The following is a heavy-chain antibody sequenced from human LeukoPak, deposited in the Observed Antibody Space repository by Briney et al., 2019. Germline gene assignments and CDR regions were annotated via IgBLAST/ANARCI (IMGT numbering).Heavy chain of an antibody. CDR1: GFTFSSYA. J-gene: IGHJ4*02. CDR3: ARGRHPFDF. V-gene: IGHV3-30-3*01. CDR2: ISYDGSNK. Sequence: GRSLRLSCAASGFTFSSYAMHWVRQAPGKGLEWVVVISYDGSNKYYADSVKGRFTISRDNSKNTLYLQMNSLRAEDTSVYYCARGRHPFDFWGQETLVTVSS.